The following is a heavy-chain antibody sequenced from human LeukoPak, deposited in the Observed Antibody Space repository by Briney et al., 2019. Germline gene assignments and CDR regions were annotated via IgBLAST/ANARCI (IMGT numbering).Heavy chain of an antibody. Sequence: SETLSLTCAVYGGSFSGYYSSWIRQPPGKGLEWIGEINHSGSTNYNPSLKSRVTISVDTSKNQFSLKLSSVTAADTAVYYCARGGDGSQQLQPNFDYWGQGTLVTVSS. V-gene: IGHV4-34*01. CDR3: ARGGDGSQQLQPNFDY. CDR2: INHSGST. J-gene: IGHJ4*02. D-gene: IGHD2-21*01. CDR1: GGSFSGYY.